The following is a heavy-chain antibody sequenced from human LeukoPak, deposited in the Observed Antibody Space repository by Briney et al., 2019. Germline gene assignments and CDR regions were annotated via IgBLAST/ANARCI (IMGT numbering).Heavy chain of an antibody. Sequence: ASVKVSCKASGYTFTSYDINWLRQATGQGLEWMGWMNPNSGNTGYAQKFQGRVTMTRNTSISTAYMELSSLRSEDTAVYYCARVSHGYSYVLPFDYWGQGTLVTVSS. CDR1: GYTFTSYD. J-gene: IGHJ4*02. D-gene: IGHD5-18*01. CDR2: MNPNSGNT. CDR3: ARVSHGYSYVLPFDY. V-gene: IGHV1-8*01.